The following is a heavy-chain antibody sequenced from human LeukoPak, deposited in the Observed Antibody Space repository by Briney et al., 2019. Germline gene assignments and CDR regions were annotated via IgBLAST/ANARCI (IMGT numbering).Heavy chain of an antibody. D-gene: IGHD3-22*01. CDR1: GGSISSSSYY. CDR2: IYYSGST. V-gene: IGHV4-39*01. Sequence: SETLSLTCTVSGGSISSSSYYWGWIRQPPGKGLEWIGRIYYSGSTYYNPSFKSRVTISVDTSKNQFSLKLSSVTAADTAVYYCASQNYYDSSSYYDIWGQGTMVTVSS. J-gene: IGHJ3*02. CDR3: ASQNYYDSSSYYDI.